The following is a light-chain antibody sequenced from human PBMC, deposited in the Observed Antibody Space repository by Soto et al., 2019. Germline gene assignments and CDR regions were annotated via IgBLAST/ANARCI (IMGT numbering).Light chain of an antibody. CDR2: KVS. V-gene: IGKV2-30*01. CDR3: MQGRHWAPLT. Sequence: DVVMTQSPLSLPVTLGQPASISCRSSQSLAYSDGNTYLNWFPQRPGQSPRRLMYKVSNRDSGVPDRFSGSGSGTDCTLEISRVEAEDVGVYYFMQGRHWAPLTLGQGTKVDI. CDR1: QSLAYSDGNTY. J-gene: IGKJ1*01.